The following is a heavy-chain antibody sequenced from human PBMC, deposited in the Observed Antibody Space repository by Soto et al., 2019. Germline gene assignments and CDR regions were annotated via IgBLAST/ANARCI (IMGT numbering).Heavy chain of an antibody. CDR3: ARSTYYYDSISYPDAFDI. CDR1: GFTFSSYS. D-gene: IGHD3-22*01. Sequence: GGSLRLSCAASGFTFSSYSMNWVRQAPGKGLEWVSSISSSSSYIYYADSVKGRFTISRDNAKNSLYLQMNSLRAEDTAVYYCARSTYYYDSISYPDAFDIWGQGTMVTVSS. CDR2: ISSSSSYI. V-gene: IGHV3-21*01. J-gene: IGHJ3*02.